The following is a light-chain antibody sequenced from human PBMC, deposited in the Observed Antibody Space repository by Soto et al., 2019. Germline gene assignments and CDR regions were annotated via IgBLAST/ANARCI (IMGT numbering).Light chain of an antibody. V-gene: IGKV3-20*01. CDR1: QSVTSSY. CDR3: HQYSGSHRT. J-gene: IGKJ1*01. Sequence: EIGLTQSPGTLSLSPGERATLSCMASQSVTSSYLAWYQQKVGQTPRLLIYGATSRATGIQDRFSGSGSGTDFNLTIDRLEPEDFAVYYCHQYSGSHRTVGQGTKVEIK. CDR2: GAT.